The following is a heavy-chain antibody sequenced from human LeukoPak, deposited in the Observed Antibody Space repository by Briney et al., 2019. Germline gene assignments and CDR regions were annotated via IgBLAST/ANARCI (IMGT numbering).Heavy chain of an antibody. CDR2: INPSGGST. Sequence: ASVKVSCKASGYTFTSYYMHWVRQAPGQGLEWMGIINPSGGSTSYAQKFQGRVTMTRDTSTSTVYMELSSLRAEDTAVYYCARDRAWNYFDYWGQGTLVTVSS. V-gene: IGHV1-46*01. D-gene: IGHD3-3*01. J-gene: IGHJ4*02. CDR1: GYTFTSYY. CDR3: ARDRAWNYFDY.